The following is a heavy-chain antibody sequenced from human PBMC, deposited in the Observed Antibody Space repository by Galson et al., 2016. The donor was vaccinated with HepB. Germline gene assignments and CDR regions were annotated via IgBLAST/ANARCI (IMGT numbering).Heavy chain of an antibody. V-gene: IGHV3-15*01. CDR2: VKSKSDGGTS. J-gene: IGHJ4*02. CDR1: GFTFSDAW. CDR3: TTSSTRGYTYGPSAY. D-gene: IGHD5-18*01. Sequence: SLRLSCAASGFTFSDAWMIWVRQAPGKGLEWVGRVKSKSDGGTSDYTAPVKGRFTISRDDSENTLYLEMNSLKTEDTAVYYCTTSSTRGYTYGPSAYWGRGTLVAVSS.